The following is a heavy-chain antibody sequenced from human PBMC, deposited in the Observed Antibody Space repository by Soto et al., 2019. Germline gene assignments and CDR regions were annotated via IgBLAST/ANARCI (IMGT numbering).Heavy chain of an antibody. Sequence: ASETLSLTCTVSGGSVSSGSYYWSWIRQPPGKGLEWIGYIYYSGSTNYNPSLKSRVTISVDTSKNQFSLKLSSVTAADTAVYYCARVPYRSVAARPNNWFDPWGQGTLVTVSS. J-gene: IGHJ5*02. CDR3: ARVPYRSVAARPNNWFDP. CDR1: GGSVSSGSYY. D-gene: IGHD6-6*01. CDR2: IYYSGST. V-gene: IGHV4-61*01.